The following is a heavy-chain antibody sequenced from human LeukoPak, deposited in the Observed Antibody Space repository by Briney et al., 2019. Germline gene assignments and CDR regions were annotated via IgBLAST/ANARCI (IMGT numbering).Heavy chain of an antibody. J-gene: IGHJ4*02. CDR1: GFTFSSYA. CDR3: AKADYGDYVRTLRGPPPADY. V-gene: IGHV3-23*01. D-gene: IGHD4-17*01. Sequence: GGSLRLSCAASGFTFSSYAMSWVRQAPGKGLEWVSAISGSGGSTYYADSVKGRFTISRDNSKNTLYQQMNSLRAEDTAVYYCAKADYGDYVRTLRGPPPADYWGQGTLVTVSS. CDR2: ISGSGGST.